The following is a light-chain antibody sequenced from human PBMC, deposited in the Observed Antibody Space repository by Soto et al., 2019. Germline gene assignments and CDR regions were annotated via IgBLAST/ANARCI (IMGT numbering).Light chain of an antibody. J-gene: IGKJ1*01. V-gene: IGKV3-15*01. CDR3: QQYYNWPRT. CDR2: GAS. Sequence: EIVMTQSPATLSVSPGERATLSCRASQIISINLAWYQQKPGQAPWLLIYGASTRATGFPARFSGSGSGTEFTLTISSLQSEDFAVYYCQQYYNWPRTFGQGTKVEIK. CDR1: QIISIN.